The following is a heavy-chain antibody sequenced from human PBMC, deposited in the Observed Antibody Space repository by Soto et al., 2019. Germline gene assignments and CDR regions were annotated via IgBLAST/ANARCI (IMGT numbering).Heavy chain of an antibody. J-gene: IGHJ6*02. V-gene: IGHV4-34*01. CDR3: AQARRVMVRGVITPTYYYYYGMDV. CDR2: INHSGST. CDR1: GGSCGGDY. D-gene: IGHD3-10*01. Sequence: ETLSLTCAVYGGSCGGDYWSWIGQRPGKGLEWIGEINHSGSTNYNPSLKSRVTISVDTSKNQFSLKLSPVTAADTAVYYCAQARRVMVRGVITPTYYYYYGMDVWGQGTTVT.